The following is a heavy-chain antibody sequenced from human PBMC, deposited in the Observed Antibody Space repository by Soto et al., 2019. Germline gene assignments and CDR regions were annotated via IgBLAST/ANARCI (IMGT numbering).Heavy chain of an antibody. J-gene: IGHJ4*02. D-gene: IGHD3-22*01. CDR3: AKDFYDSSGYPDY. V-gene: IGHV3-23*01. CDR1: GFTFSSYA. Sequence: GGSLRLSCAASGFTFSSYAMSWVRKAPGKGLEWVSAISGSGGSTYYADSVKGRFTISRDNSKNTLYLQMNSLRAEDTAVYYCAKDFYDSSGYPDYWGQGTLVTVSS. CDR2: ISGSGGST.